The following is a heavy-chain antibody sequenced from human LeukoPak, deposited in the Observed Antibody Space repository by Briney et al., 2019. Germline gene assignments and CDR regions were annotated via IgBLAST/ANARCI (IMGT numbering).Heavy chain of an antibody. V-gene: IGHV3-7*05. J-gene: IGHJ4*02. Sequence: GGSLRPSCAASGFTFSSYWMSWVRQAPGKELEWVAKIKQDGGGKNYVDSVKGRFTISRDNTNNLLYLQMNSLRDEDTAVYYCAKYFGGNFDYWGQGTLVTVSS. CDR3: AKYFGGNFDY. CDR1: GFTFSSYW. D-gene: IGHD3-16*01. CDR2: IKQDGGGK.